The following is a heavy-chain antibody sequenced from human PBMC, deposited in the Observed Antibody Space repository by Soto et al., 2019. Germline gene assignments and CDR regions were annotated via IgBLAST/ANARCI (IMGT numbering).Heavy chain of an antibody. Sequence: QVQLVESGGGVVQPGTSLRLSCAASGFIFNSYSIHWVRQAPGKGLVWVAVISYDGNTQYYGDSLKGRFIVSRENSKNTAYLLMNDLRADDTAVYYCATVSRASRISTPDFDSWGQGTLVTVSS. J-gene: IGHJ4*02. CDR2: ISYDGNTQ. V-gene: IGHV3-30-3*01. CDR3: ATVSRASRISTPDFDS. CDR1: GFIFNSYS.